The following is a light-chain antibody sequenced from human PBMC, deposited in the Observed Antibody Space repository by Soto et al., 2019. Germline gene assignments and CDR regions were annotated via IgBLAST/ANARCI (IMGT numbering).Light chain of an antibody. CDR1: QTVSSSF. J-gene: IGKJ1*01. Sequence: SLGAVSLNTGERATLSCRASQTVSSSFLAWYQQTPGQAPRLLIYAASSRATGIPDRFSGSGSGTDFTLTISRLEPEDFAVYYCQQYGNSPHTFGHGTKVDIK. CDR3: QQYGNSPHT. V-gene: IGKV3-20*01. CDR2: AAS.